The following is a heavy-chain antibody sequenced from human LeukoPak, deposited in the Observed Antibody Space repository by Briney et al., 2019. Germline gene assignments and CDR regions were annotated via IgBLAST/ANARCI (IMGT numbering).Heavy chain of an antibody. CDR2: ITSGGGST. CDR1: GFPFSNFA. J-gene: IGHJ6*03. CDR3: ARVMTHSDVWRYPKPLSYFYMDV. V-gene: IGHV3-64*01. D-gene: IGHD3-3*01. Sequence: GGSLRLSCVASGFPFSNFAMHWVRRAPGKGLESVAAITSGGGSTHYANSVQGRFSISRDNSKNTLFLQMDTLRPEDLAVYYCARVMTHSDVWRYPKPLSYFYMDVWGKGTTVTVSS.